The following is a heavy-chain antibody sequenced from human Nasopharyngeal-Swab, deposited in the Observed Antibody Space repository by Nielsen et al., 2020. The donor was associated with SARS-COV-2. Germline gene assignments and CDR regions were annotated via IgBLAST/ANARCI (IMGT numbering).Heavy chain of an antibody. D-gene: IGHD3-16*01. J-gene: IGHJ4*02. Sequence: GESLKISCAASGFSFNTYTFNWVRQAPGKGLEWVSFIHTGSNDILYAESVKGRFSTSRDDAQSSLHLQMNSLRVMDTAVYYCLRGIGGLQATDREFWGQGTLVTVSS. V-gene: IGHV3-21*06. CDR1: GFSFNTYT. CDR3: LRGIGGLQATDREF. CDR2: IHTGSNDI.